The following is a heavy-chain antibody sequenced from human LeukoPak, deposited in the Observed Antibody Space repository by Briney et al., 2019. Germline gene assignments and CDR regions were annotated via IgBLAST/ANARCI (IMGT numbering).Heavy chain of an antibody. D-gene: IGHD3-10*01. CDR1: GGSFSGYY. CDR3: ARGEVRGVIDY. CDR2: INHSGST. V-gene: IGHV4-34*01. J-gene: IGHJ4*02. Sequence: SETLSLTCAVYGGSFSGYYWSWIRQPPGKGLEWIGEINHSGSTNYKPSLKSRVTLSVDTSKKQFSLKLSSVTAADTAVYYCARGEVRGVIDYWGQGTLVTVSS.